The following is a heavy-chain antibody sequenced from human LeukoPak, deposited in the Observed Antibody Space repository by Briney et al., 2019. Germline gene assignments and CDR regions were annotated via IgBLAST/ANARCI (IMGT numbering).Heavy chain of an antibody. V-gene: IGHV4-39*01. Sequence: PSETLSLTCIVSAGSIGSDALYWGWIRQSQGKGLEWIESIHYTRSYSGTTYYNPSLESRVTVSTDSSKNLCSLKLTSVTAADTAVYYCVAEEYGTGSYYKSSVWGKGTLVTVSS. D-gene: IGHD3-10*01. J-gene: IGHJ4*02. CDR1: AGSIGSDALY. CDR3: VAEEYGTGSYYKSSV. CDR2: IHYTRSYSGTT.